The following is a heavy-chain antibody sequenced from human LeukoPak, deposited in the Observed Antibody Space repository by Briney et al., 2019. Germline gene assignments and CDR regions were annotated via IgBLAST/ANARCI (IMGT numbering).Heavy chain of an antibody. J-gene: IGHJ5*02. Sequence: GGSLRLSCAASGFAFSSYGMHWVRQAPGKGLEWVAFIRYDGSNKYYADSVKGRFTISRDNSKNTLYLQMNSLRAEDTAVYYCAKDRMRVPATWGQGTLVTVSS. CDR2: IRYDGSNK. CDR1: GFAFSSYG. CDR3: AKDRMRVPAT. V-gene: IGHV3-30*02. D-gene: IGHD2-2*01.